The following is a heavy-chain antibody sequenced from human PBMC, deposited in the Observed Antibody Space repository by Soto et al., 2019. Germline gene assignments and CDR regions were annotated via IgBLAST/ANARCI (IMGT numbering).Heavy chain of an antibody. CDR1: GGTFSSYT. J-gene: IGHJ6*03. CDR3: AASYCSSTSRYPYYYYYLDV. CDR2: IIPTLGIA. V-gene: IGHV1-69*02. Sequence: QVQLVQSGAEVKKPGSSVKVSCKASGGTFSSYTISWVRQAPGQGLEWMGRIIPTLGIANYAQKFQGRVTITADKSTSTAYMELSSLRSEDTAVYYCAASYCSSTSRYPYYYYYLDVWGKGTTVTVSS. D-gene: IGHD2-2*01.